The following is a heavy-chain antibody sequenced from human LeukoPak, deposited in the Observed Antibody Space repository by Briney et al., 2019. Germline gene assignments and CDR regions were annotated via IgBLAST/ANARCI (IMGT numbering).Heavy chain of an antibody. Sequence: GGSLRLSCAASGFTFSSYWMHWVRQAPGKGLVWVSRINSGGSITNYADSVKGRFTISRDHAKNTLYLQMNSLRAEDTAVYYCATDRSSIGARPHWGQGTLVTVSS. CDR1: GFTFSSYW. CDR3: ATDRSSIGARPH. J-gene: IGHJ4*02. V-gene: IGHV3-74*01. CDR2: INSGGSIT. D-gene: IGHD6-6*01.